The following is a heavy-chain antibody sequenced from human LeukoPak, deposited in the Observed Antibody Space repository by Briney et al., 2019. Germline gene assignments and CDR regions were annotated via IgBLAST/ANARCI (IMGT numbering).Heavy chain of an antibody. CDR3: TRDQMVRGVSNYYYYYGMDV. V-gene: IGHV3-49*05. Sequence: KPGGSLRLSCTASGFTFGDYAMSWFRQAPGKGLEWVGFIRSKAYGGTTEYAASVKGRFTISRDDSKSIAYLQMNSLKTEDTAVYYCTRDQMVRGVSNYYYYYGMDVWGQGTTVTVSS. CDR2: IRSKAYGGTT. J-gene: IGHJ6*02. CDR1: GFTFGDYA. D-gene: IGHD3-10*01.